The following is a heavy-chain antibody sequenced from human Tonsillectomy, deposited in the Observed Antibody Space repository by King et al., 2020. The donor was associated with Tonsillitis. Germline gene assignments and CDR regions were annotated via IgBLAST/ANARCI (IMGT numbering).Heavy chain of an antibody. J-gene: IGHJ4*02. CDR2: INPSGGTT. Sequence: VQLVQSGAEVKKPGASVKVSCKASGYTLSNHYIHWVRQAPGQGLEWMGIINPSGGTTKYAQRFQGRVTVTRDTSTSTVYMELSSLRSEDTAVYYCARGDGHRVWPNYRYSLDYWGQGTPVTVSS. CDR1: GYTLSNHY. D-gene: IGHD3-16*02. V-gene: IGHV1-46*01. CDR3: ARGDGHRVWPNYRYSLDY.